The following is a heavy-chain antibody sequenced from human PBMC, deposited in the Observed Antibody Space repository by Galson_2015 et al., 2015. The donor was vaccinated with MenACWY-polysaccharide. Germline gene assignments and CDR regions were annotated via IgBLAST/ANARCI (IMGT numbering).Heavy chain of an antibody. CDR3: AKDSTDFWSVAGRFDH. D-gene: IGHD3-3*01. Sequence: ALRLSCAASGFTFSSYAGSWGRPAPGKGLGWVSAIRRSGTNTYYADSVKGRFTISRDNSKNTLYLQMNSLRAEDTAVYYCAKDSTDFWSVAGRFDHWGQGTLVTVSS. V-gene: IGHV3-23*01. CDR2: IRRSGTNT. J-gene: IGHJ5*02. CDR1: GFTFSSYA.